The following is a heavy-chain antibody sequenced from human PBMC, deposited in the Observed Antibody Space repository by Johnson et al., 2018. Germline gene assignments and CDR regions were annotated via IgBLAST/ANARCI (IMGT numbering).Heavy chain of an antibody. CDR2: IKGDGSFT. CDR3: VRGGYNGNYLGVRDAFDI. D-gene: IGHD1-26*01. V-gene: IGHV3-74*02. CDR1: GFTFSNYW. Sequence: VQLVQSGGGLVQPGGSLRLSCVASGFTFSNYWMHWVRQVPGKGLVWVSRIKGDGSFTRYADSVKGRFTISRDNAKNSLFLQMNSLGGDDTAVYYCVRGGYNGNYLGVRDAFDIWGQGTMVTVSS. J-gene: IGHJ3*02.